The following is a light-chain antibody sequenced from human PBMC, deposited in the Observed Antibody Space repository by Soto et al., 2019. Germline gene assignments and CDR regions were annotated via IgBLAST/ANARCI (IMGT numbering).Light chain of an antibody. CDR1: QSISGN. CDR3: QQRSNWPIT. Sequence: ETVMTQSPATLSVSPGESATLSCRASQSISGNLAWYQQKPGLAPRLLIYHTSTRATGVPARFSGSGSGTEFSLAISGLQSEDFAVYYCQQRSNWPITFGQGTRLEIK. V-gene: IGKV3-15*01. CDR2: HTS. J-gene: IGKJ5*01.